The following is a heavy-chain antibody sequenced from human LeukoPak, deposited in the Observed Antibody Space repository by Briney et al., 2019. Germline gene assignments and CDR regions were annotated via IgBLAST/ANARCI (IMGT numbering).Heavy chain of an antibody. CDR2: IKQEVREK. V-gene: IGHV3-7*03. D-gene: IGHD3-9*01. J-gene: IGHJ1*01. CDR3: ARDETYYDILTGYYALEYFQH. Sequence: GRSLSLSCAASGFTFTRYWMGWVSQAPGKGLEWVANIKQEVREKIYMGSVKDRSIISRDNAKNSLYLQMNSLRAEDTAVYYCARDETYYDILTGYYALEYFQHWGQGTLVTVSS. CDR1: GFTFTRYW.